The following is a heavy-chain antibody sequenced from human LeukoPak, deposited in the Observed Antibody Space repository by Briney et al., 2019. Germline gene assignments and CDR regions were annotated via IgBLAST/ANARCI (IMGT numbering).Heavy chain of an antibody. J-gene: IGHJ4*02. CDR3: ARGQKYRYGYTVAELGSGYFDY. CDR1: GGSISSTSYY. V-gene: IGHV4-39*07. Sequence: SETLSLTCTVSGGSISSTSYYWGWIRQPPGKGLEWIGSIYYSGRTYYNPSLKSRVTISVDTSKNQFSLRLSSVTAADTAVYFCARGQKYRYGYTVAELGSGYFDYWGQGTLVTVSS. CDR2: IYYSGRT. D-gene: IGHD5-18*01.